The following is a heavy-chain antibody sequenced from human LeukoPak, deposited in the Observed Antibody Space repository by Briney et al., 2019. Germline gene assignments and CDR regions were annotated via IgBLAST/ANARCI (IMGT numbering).Heavy chain of an antibody. CDR1: GGTFSTYA. CDR3: ARKLRLGGNWFDP. CDR2: IIPISGTT. D-gene: IGHD1-26*01. Sequence: ASVRVSCKASGGTFSTYAINWVRQAPGQGLEWMGKIIPISGTTNYAQKFQGRVTFTAGESTSTAYMELSSLRSEDTALYYCARKLRLGGNWFDPWGQGTLVTVSS. J-gene: IGHJ5*02. V-gene: IGHV1-69*13.